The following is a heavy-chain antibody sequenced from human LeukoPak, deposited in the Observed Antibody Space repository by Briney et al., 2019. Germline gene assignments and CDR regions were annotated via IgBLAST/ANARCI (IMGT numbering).Heavy chain of an antibody. D-gene: IGHD3-22*01. CDR3: ASSYFYDGNRYFDY. J-gene: IGHJ4*02. CDR2: IYYTGST. V-gene: IGHV4-59*08. CDR1: GGSITSYY. Sequence: ASETLSLTCNVYGGSITSYYWNWIRQPPGKGLEWIGYIYYTGSTNSNPSLKSRLTISLDTSKKQFSLKLSSVTAADTAIYYCASSYFYDGNRYFDYWGQGALVTVSS.